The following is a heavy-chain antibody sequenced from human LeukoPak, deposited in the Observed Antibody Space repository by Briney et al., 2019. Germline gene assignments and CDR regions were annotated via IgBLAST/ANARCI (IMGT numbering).Heavy chain of an antibody. CDR2: IYTSGST. CDR1: GGSISSYY. D-gene: IGHD3-3*01. V-gene: IGHV4-4*07. CDR3: ARDIQPRFGVVNNWFDP. Sequence: SETLSLTCTVSGGSISSYYWSWIRQPAGKGLEWIGRIYTSGSTNYNPSLKSRVTMSVDTSKNQFSLKLSSVTATDTAVYYCARDIQPRFGVVNNWFDPWGQGTLVTVSS. J-gene: IGHJ5*02.